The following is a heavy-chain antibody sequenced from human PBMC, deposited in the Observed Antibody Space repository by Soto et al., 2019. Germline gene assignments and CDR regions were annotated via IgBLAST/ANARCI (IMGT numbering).Heavy chain of an antibody. Sequence: PSETLSLTCAVCGGSFSSYYWSWIRQPPGKGLEWIGEINHSGSTNYNPSLKSRVTISVDTSKNQFSLKLSSVTAADTAVYYCARGSFGILTGYGRGRLDVWGKGTTVTVSS. CDR3: ARGSFGILTGYGRGRLDV. CDR2: INHSGST. D-gene: IGHD3-9*01. V-gene: IGHV4-34*01. CDR1: GGSFSSYY. J-gene: IGHJ6*04.